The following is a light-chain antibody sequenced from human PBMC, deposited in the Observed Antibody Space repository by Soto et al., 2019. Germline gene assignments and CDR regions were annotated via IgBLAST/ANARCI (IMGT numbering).Light chain of an antibody. J-gene: IGLJ1*01. CDR1: SSDIGGYNY. CDR3: SSFTTSNTLV. CDR2: EVN. V-gene: IGLV2-14*01. Sequence: HSALTQPASVSGSPGQSITISCTGTSSDIGGYNYVSWYQQHPRKAPKLMIYEVNNRPSGVSNRFSGSKSGNTASLTISGLQAEDEADYYCSSFTTSNTLVFGNGTKVTVL.